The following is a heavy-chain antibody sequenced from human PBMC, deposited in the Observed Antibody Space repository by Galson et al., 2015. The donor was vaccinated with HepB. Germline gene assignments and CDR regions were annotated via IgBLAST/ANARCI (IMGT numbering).Heavy chain of an antibody. Sequence: SLRLSCAASGFTFSSSAMSWVRQAPGKGLEWVSAISGSGGSTYYADSVKGRFTISRDNPKNTLYLQMNSLRAEDTAVYYCAAPWGSGATYYFDYWGQGTLVTVSS. CDR3: AAPWGSGATYYFDY. CDR2: ISGSGGST. J-gene: IGHJ4*02. D-gene: IGHD3-10*01. CDR1: GFTFSSSA. V-gene: IGHV3-23*01.